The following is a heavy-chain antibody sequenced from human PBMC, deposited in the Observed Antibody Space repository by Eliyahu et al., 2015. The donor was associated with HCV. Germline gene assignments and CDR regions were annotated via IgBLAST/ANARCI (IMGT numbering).Heavy chain of an antibody. CDR3: ARGDYAHSELRFDP. J-gene: IGHJ5*02. CDR1: GFXFXSXA. V-gene: IGHV3-30-3*01. D-gene: IGHD4-17*01. Sequence: QVQLVESGGGVVQPGXXXXLSCAAXGFXFXSXAIHWVRQAPGKGLEWVAVISYDGSTKLYADSVKGRFTISRDNSKKSLYLQMDSLRPEDTSIYYCARGDYAHSELRFDPWGQGTLVTVAS. CDR2: ISYDGSTK.